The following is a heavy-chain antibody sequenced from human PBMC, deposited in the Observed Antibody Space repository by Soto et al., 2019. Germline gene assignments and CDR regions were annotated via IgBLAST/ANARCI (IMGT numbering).Heavy chain of an antibody. Sequence: PGGSLRLSCAASGFTFSSYDMHWVRQAPGRGLECVALISYDGSNEYYADSVKGRFTIFRDNSRNTLYLQMHSLRPEDTAVYYCASLYGGPTDYWGQGTLVTVSS. CDR2: ISYDGSNE. CDR1: GFTFSSYD. J-gene: IGHJ4*02. D-gene: IGHD4-17*01. CDR3: ASLYGGPTDY. V-gene: IGHV3-30*03.